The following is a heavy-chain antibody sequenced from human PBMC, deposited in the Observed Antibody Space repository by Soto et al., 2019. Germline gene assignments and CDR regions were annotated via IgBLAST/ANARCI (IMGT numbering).Heavy chain of an antibody. V-gene: IGHV4-59*01. CDR3: ARGRKVEQWGSSGRGGGLDV. CDR2: IYPTGSA. D-gene: IGHD6-19*01. CDR1: GGSISTYY. J-gene: IGHJ6*02. Sequence: SETLSLTCTVSGGSISTYYWSWIRQPPGKGLEWIGYIYPTGSADYRSSLKSRVTISVDTSKNHFSLKLNSVTASDTAVYYCARGRKVEQWGSSGRGGGLDVGGPGTTVTVSS.